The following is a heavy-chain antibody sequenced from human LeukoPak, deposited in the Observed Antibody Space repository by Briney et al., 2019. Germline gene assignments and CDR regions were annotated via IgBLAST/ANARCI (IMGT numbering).Heavy chain of an antibody. V-gene: IGHV4-59*01. CDR3: ARHQRGNSDAFNI. CDR2: IYYSGST. CDR1: GGSISSYY. J-gene: IGHJ3*02. D-gene: IGHD4-23*01. Sequence: SETLSLTCTVSGGSISSYYWGWIRQPPGKGLEWIGYIYYSGSTTYNPSLKSRVTISVDTSKNQFSLKLSSVTAADTAVYYCARHQRGNSDAFNIWGQGTMVTVSS.